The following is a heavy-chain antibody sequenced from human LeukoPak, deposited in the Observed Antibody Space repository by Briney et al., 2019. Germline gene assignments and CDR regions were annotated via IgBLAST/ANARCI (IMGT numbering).Heavy chain of an antibody. CDR2: IKQDESEK. CDR1: GFTFRNYW. Sequence: PGGSLRLSCAVSGFTFRNYWMTWVRQAPGKGLECVANIKQDESEKYYVDSVKGRFTISRDNAKNSLYLQMNSLRAEDTALYYCARVDPDSEADYSYFMDVWGKGTTVTVSS. J-gene: IGHJ6*03. CDR3: ARVDPDSEADYSYFMDV. V-gene: IGHV3-7*01. D-gene: IGHD1-14*01.